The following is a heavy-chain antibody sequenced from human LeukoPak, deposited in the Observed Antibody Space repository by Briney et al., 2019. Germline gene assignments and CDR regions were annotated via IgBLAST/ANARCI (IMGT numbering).Heavy chain of an antibody. V-gene: IGHV1-2*02. D-gene: IGHD1-7*01. CDR2: INPNSGGT. J-gene: IGHJ6*03. CDR3: ARERGTPYYYYYMDV. CDR1: GYTFTGYY. Sequence: ASVKVSCKASGYTFTGYYMHWVRPAPGQGLEWMGWINPNSGGTNYAQKFQGRVTMTRDTSISTAYMELSRLRSDDTAVYYCARERGTPYYYYYMDVWGKGTTVTISS.